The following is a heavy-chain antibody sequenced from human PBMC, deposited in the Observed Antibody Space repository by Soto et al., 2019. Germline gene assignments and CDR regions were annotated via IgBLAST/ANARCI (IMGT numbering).Heavy chain of an antibody. CDR3: AKDLYGDYRSSRGEYYYYYYYMDV. CDR2: ISGSGGST. Sequence: GGSLRLSCAASGFTFSSYAMSWVRQAPGKGLEWVSAISGSGGSTYYADSVKGRFTISRDNSKNTLYLQMNSLRAEDTAVYYCAKDLYGDYRSSRGEYYYYYYYMDVWGKGTTVTVSS. J-gene: IGHJ6*03. D-gene: IGHD4-17*01. CDR1: GFTFSSYA. V-gene: IGHV3-23*01.